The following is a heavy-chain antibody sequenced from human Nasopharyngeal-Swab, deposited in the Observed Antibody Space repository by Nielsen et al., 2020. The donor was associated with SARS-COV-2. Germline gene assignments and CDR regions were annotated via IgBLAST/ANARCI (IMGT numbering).Heavy chain of an antibody. CDR3: ARDGGIEAYDY. D-gene: IGHD3-3*01. J-gene: IGHJ4*02. V-gene: IGHV3-23*01. CDR2: ISGSGGST. Sequence: WIRQPPGKGLEWVSAISGSGGSTYYADSVKGRFTISRDNSKNTLCLQMNSLRAEDTAVYYCARDGGIEAYDYWGQGTLVTVSS.